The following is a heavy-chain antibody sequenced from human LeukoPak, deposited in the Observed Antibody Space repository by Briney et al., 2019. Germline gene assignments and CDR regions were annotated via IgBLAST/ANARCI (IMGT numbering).Heavy chain of an antibody. V-gene: IGHV3-66*01. CDR1: GFTVSSNY. CDR2: IYSGGST. CDR3: AREGPGGLEEWGFTMIRGTAFDI. D-gene: IGHD3-10*01. J-gene: IGHJ3*02. Sequence: GGSLRLSCAASGFTVSSNYMSWVRQAPGKGLEWVSVIYSGGSTYYADSVKGRFTISRDNSKNTLYLQMNSLRAEDTAVYYCAREGPGGLEEWGFTMIRGTAFDIWGQGTMVTVSS.